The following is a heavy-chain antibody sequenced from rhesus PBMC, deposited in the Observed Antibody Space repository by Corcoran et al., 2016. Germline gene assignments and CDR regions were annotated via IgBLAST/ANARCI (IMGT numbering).Heavy chain of an antibody. CDR2: IDGNNAGT. V-gene: IGHV4-81*01. CDR1: GGSISGYY. Sequence: QVQLQESGPGLVKPSETLSLTCAVSGGSISGYYWSWIRQPPGKGRGGIGNIDGNNAGTNYNPSLKSRVTISKDTYKNQFSLKLSSVTAADTAVYYCARDYYGLDSWGQGVVVTVSS. CDR3: ARDYYGLDS. J-gene: IGHJ6*01.